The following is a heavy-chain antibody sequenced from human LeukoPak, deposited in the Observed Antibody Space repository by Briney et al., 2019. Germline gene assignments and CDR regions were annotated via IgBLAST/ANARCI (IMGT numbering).Heavy chain of an antibody. CDR3: ARGIAVAGYDY. J-gene: IGHJ4*02. D-gene: IGHD6-19*01. CDR1: GFTFSSYG. CDR2: IWYDGSNK. Sequence: GRSLRPSCAASGFTFSSYGMHWVRQAPGKGLEWVAVIWYDGSNKYYADSVKGRFTISRDNSKNTLYLQMNSLRAEDTAVYYCARGIAVAGYDYWGQGTLVTVSS. V-gene: IGHV3-33*01.